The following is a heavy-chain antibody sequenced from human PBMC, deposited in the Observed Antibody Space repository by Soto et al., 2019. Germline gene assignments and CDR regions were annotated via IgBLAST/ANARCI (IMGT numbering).Heavy chain of an antibody. J-gene: IGHJ4*02. D-gene: IGHD6-19*01. CDR3: ARAVGPPTYSSGWLTDY. CDR2: ISAYNGNT. Sequence: ASVKVSCKASGYTFTSYGISWVRQAPGQGLEWMGWISAYNGNTNYAQKLQGRVTMTTDTSTSTAYMELRSLRSDDTAVYYCARAVGPPTYSSGWLTDYWGQGTLVTVSS. V-gene: IGHV1-18*01. CDR1: GYTFTSYG.